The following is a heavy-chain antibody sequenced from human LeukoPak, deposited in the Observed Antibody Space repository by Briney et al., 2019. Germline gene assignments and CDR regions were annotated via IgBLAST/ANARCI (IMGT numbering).Heavy chain of an antibody. CDR3: AKDIEGTSGPYFDY. D-gene: IGHD3-3*01. Sequence: KAGGSLRLSCAASGFTFDDFAMHWVRQAPGKGLEWVSTINWNRGSIAYADSVKGRFTISRDNAKNSLYLQMSSLTAEDTALYYCAKDIEGTSGPYFDYWGQGTLVTVSS. V-gene: IGHV3-9*01. CDR2: INWNRGSI. CDR1: GFTFDDFA. J-gene: IGHJ4*02.